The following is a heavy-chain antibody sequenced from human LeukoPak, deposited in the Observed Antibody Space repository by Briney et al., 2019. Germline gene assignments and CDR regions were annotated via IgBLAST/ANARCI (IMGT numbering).Heavy chain of an antibody. D-gene: IGHD6-19*01. Sequence: PGGSLRLSCAASGFTFSSYWMHWVRQAPGKGLVWVSRINSDGSSTSYADSVKGRFTIPRDNAKNTLCLQMNSLRAEDTAVYYCARDPGYSSDPDAFDIWGQGTMVTVSS. V-gene: IGHV3-74*01. CDR2: INSDGSST. J-gene: IGHJ3*02. CDR1: GFTFSSYW. CDR3: ARDPGYSSDPDAFDI.